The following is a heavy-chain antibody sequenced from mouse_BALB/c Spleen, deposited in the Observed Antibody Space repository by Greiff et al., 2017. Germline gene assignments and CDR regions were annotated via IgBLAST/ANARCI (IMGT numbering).Heavy chain of an antibody. CDR3: SEDSAAYYCASGTRGGYYAMDY. CDR2: GQGLEWIG. V-gene: IGHV1-87*01. J-gene: IGHJ4*01. Sequence: VQLQESGPELARPWASVKISCQAFYTFSRRVYFAIRDTNYWMQWVKQRPGQGLEWIGAIYPGNGDTSYNQKFKGKATLTADKSSSTAYMQLSSLTSEDSAAYYCASGTRGGYYAMDYWGQGTSVTVSS. CDR1: YTFS. D-gene: IGHD4-1*01.